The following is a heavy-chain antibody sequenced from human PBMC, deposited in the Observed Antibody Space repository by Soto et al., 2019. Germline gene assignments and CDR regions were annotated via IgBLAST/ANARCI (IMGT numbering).Heavy chain of an antibody. V-gene: IGHV3-53*01. D-gene: IGHD2-2*01. CDR2: IYSDATA. CDR3: VRGRASTPDFDC. CDR1: GFNVSTNY. J-gene: IGHJ4*02. Sequence: EVQLLQSGGGLIQPGGSLSLSCAASGFNVSTNYMAWVRQAPGMGLEWVSFIYSDATAYYADSVKGRFTISRDKLKNTLFLQMNSLTAEDTAVYYCVRGRASTPDFDCWGLGTLVTVSP.